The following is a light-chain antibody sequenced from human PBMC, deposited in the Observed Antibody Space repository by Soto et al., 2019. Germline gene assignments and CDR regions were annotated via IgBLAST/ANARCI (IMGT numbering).Light chain of an antibody. CDR3: XXXNSYPLT. V-gene: IGKV1-9*01. CDR1: QDISDY. CDR2: AAS. Sequence: DIQLTQSPSFLSASVGDRVTITCRASQDISDYLAWYQQRPGKAPKLLIYAASTLQSGVPSRFSGSGSGTEFTLTISSLQPXDFAXXSXXXXNSYPLTFGGGTKVEIK. J-gene: IGKJ4*01.